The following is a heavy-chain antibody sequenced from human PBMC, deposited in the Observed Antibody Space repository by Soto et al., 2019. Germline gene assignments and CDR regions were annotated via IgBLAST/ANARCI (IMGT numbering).Heavy chain of an antibody. D-gene: IGHD4-17*01. CDR1: GYTFTSYD. CDR2: MNTNSGNT. CDR3: ARALYGDNVDY. Sequence: QVQLVQSGAEVKKPGASVKVSCKASGYTFTSYDINWVRQATGQGLEWMGWMNTNSGNTGYAQKFQGRXTXTXXTSISTAYMELSSLRSEATAVYYCARALYGDNVDYWGQGALVTVSS. J-gene: IGHJ4*02. V-gene: IGHV1-8*01.